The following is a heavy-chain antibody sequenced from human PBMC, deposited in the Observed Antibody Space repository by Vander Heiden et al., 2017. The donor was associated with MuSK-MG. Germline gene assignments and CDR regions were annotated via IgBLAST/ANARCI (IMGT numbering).Heavy chain of an antibody. Sequence: EVHLVESGGALVQPGGSLRLSCAASGFTFSTFWMHWVRQVPGKGLGWVSRINSDGTTRDYADSVKGRLTISRDNAKNTLFLQMNNLRVDDTAVYYCARGRHRSGSYDGVKWGQGTLVTVSS. D-gene: IGHD3-22*01. CDR3: ARGRHRSGSYDGVK. CDR1: GFTFSTFW. V-gene: IGHV3-74*01. J-gene: IGHJ4*02. CDR2: INSDGTTR.